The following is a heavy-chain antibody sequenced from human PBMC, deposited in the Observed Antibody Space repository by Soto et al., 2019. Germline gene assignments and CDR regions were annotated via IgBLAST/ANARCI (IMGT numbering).Heavy chain of an antibody. CDR3: ASIVVVTAIGYYFDY. J-gene: IGHJ4*02. CDR1: CGSISSGGSY. D-gene: IGHD2-21*02. CDR2: IYYSGST. V-gene: IGHV4-31*03. Sequence: SVTLYLTCNVPCGSISSGGSYWSWIRQHPGKGLEWIGYIYYSGSTYYNPSLKSRVTISVDTSKNQFSLKLSSVTAADTAVYYCASIVVVTAIGYYFDYWGQGTLVTVSS.